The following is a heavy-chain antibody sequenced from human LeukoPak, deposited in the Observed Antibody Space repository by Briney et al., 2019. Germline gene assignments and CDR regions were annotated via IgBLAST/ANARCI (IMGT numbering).Heavy chain of an antibody. D-gene: IGHD3-22*01. CDR1: GGSISSYY. Sequence: SETLSLTCTVSGGSISSYYWSWIRQPPGKGLEWIGYIYYGGSTNYNPSLKSRVTISVDTSKNQFSLKLSSVTAADTAVYYCAGVLDYYDSSDLDAFDIWGQGTMVTVSS. J-gene: IGHJ3*02. CDR3: AGVLDYYDSSDLDAFDI. V-gene: IGHV4-59*01. CDR2: IYYGGST.